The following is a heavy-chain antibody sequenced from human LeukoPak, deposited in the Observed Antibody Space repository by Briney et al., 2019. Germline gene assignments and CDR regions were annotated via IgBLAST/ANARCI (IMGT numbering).Heavy chain of an antibody. Sequence: GGSLRLSCAASGFTFSNYWMHWVRQAPGKGLVWVSRINSDGINTSYADSVKGRFTISRDNAKNTLYLQMNSLRAEDTAVYYCARTLYSSSWKGWFDPWGQGTLVTVSS. V-gene: IGHV3-74*01. D-gene: IGHD6-13*01. CDR2: INSDGINT. CDR1: GFTFSNYW. J-gene: IGHJ5*02. CDR3: ARTLYSSSWKGWFDP.